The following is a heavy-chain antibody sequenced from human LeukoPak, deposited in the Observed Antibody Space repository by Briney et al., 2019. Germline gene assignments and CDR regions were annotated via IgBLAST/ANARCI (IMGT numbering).Heavy chain of an antibody. CDR3: ARGGSVTTVTKGLDY. D-gene: IGHD4-17*01. V-gene: IGHV3-21*01. Sequence: GGSLRLSCAASGFTFSNYGLSWVRQAPGKGLEWVSGITGSGGSTYYADSVKGRFTISRDNAKNSLYLQMNSLRAEDTAVYYCARGGSVTTVTKGLDYWGQGTLVTVSS. CDR2: ITGSGGST. J-gene: IGHJ4*02. CDR1: GFTFSNYG.